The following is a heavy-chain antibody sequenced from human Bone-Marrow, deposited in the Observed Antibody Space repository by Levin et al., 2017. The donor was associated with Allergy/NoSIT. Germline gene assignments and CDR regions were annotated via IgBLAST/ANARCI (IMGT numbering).Heavy chain of an antibody. CDR3: ARAPRGSRFRIDY. CDR2: IGTTGDT. Sequence: GESLKISCTASGFTFSIYDMQWVRQATGKGLEWVSAIGTTGDTYYPGSVKGRFTISREDAKNSLFLQMNTLRAEDTAIYYCARAPRGSRFRIDYWGQGTLVTVSS. CDR1: GFTFSIYD. D-gene: IGHD6-19*01. J-gene: IGHJ4*02. V-gene: IGHV3-13*01.